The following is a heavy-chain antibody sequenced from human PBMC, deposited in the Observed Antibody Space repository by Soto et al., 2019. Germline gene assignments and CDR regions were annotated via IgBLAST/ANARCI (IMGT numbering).Heavy chain of an antibody. D-gene: IGHD3-3*01. V-gene: IGHV1-2*04. CDR1: GYTYTGYY. J-gene: IGHJ5*02. CDR3: ARGSDFWAGNWFDP. CDR2: INPNSGGT. Sequence: ASVKGSCQASGYTYTGYYMHWVRQAPGQGLEWMGWINPNSGGTNYAQKFQGWVTMTRDTSISTAYMELSRLRSDDTAVYYCARGSDFWAGNWFDPWGQGTLVTVSS.